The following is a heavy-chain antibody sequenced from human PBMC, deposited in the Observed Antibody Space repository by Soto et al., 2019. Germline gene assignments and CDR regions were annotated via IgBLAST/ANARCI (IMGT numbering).Heavy chain of an antibody. D-gene: IGHD3-10*01. CDR3: AREYYYGSGSSPLGY. CDR2: IYYSGST. J-gene: IGHJ4*02. CDR1: GGSISSYY. V-gene: IGHV4-59*01. Sequence: SETLSLTCTVSGGSISSYYWSWIRQPPGKGLEWIGYIYYSGSTNYNPSLKSRVTISVDTSKNQFSLKLSSVTAADTAVYYCAREYYYGSGSSPLGYWGQGTLVTVSS.